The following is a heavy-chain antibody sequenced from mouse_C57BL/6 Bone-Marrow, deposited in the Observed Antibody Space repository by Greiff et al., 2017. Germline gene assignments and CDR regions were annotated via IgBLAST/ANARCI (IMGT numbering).Heavy chain of an antibody. Sequence: VQLQPPGAELVMPGASVKLSCKASGYTFTSYWMHWVKQRPGQGLEWIGEIDPSDSYTNYNQKFKGKSTLTVDKSSSTAYMQLSSLTSEDSAVYYCAREERAHYYGSSYGFAYWGQGTLVTVSA. CDR2: IDPSDSYT. V-gene: IGHV1-69*01. CDR3: AREERAHYYGSSYGFAY. CDR1: GYTFTSYW. J-gene: IGHJ3*01. D-gene: IGHD1-1*01.